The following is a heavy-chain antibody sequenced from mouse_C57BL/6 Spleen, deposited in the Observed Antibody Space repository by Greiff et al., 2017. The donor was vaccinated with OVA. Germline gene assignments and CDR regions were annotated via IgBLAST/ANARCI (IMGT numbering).Heavy chain of an antibody. Sequence: VQLQQSGAELARPGASVKLSCKASGYTFTSYGISWVKQRTGQGLEWIGEIYPRSGNTYYNEKFKGKATLTADKSSSTAYMELRSLTSEDSAVYVCARSDDYDGGYYAMDYWGQGTSVTVSS. CDR1: GYTFTSYG. D-gene: IGHD2-4*01. J-gene: IGHJ4*01. V-gene: IGHV1-81*01. CDR2: IYPRSGNT. CDR3: ARSDDYDGGYYAMDY.